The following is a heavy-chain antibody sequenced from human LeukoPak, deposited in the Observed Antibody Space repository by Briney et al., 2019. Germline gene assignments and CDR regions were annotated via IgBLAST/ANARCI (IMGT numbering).Heavy chain of an antibody. J-gene: IGHJ5*02. CDR1: GYTFTGYY. V-gene: IGHV1-2*06. Sequence: ASVKVSCKASGYTFTGYYMHRVRQAPGQGLEWMGRINPNSGGTNYAQKFQGRVTMTRDTSISTAYMELSRLRSDDTAVYYCARDDLGYCSGGSCYTSGNWFDPWGQGTLVTVSS. D-gene: IGHD2-15*01. CDR2: INPNSGGT. CDR3: ARDDLGYCSGGSCYTSGNWFDP.